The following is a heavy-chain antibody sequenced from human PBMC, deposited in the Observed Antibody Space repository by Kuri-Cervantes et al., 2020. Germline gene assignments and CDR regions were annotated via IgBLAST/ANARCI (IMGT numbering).Heavy chain of an antibody. Sequence: GGSLRLSCAASGFTFSSYWMHWVRQAPGKGLVWVSRINSDGSSTSYADSVKGRFTISRDNAKNSLYLQMNSLRAEDTAVYYCARDYCSSSSCYYTNWFDSWGQGTPVTVSS. D-gene: IGHD2-2*01. V-gene: IGHV3-74*01. CDR3: ARDYCSSSSCYYTNWFDS. J-gene: IGHJ5*01. CDR2: INSDGSST. CDR1: GFTFSSYW.